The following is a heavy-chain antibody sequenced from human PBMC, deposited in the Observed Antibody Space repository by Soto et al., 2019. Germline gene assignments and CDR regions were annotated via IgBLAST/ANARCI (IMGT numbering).Heavy chain of an antibody. J-gene: IGHJ6*02. CDR3: ASEYCGGDCYSAARYGMDV. CDR2: INAGNGNT. D-gene: IGHD2-21*02. Sequence: QVQLVQSGAEVKKPGASVKVSCKASGHTFTSYAMHWVRQAPGQRLEWMGWINAGNGNTKYSQKFQGRVTITRDTSASTAYMELSSLRSEDTAVYYCASEYCGGDCYSAARYGMDVWGQGTTVTVSS. V-gene: IGHV1-3*01. CDR1: GHTFTSYA.